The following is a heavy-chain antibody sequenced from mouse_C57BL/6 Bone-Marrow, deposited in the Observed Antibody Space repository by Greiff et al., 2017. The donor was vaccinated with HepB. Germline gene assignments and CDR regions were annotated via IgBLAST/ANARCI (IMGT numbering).Heavy chain of an antibody. CDR3: ARWLSYYYAMDY. Sequence: VQLQQPGAELVRPGTSVKLSCKASGYTFTSYWMHWVKQRPGQGLEWIGVIDPSDSYTNYNQKFKGKATLTVDTSSSTAYMHLSSLTSEDSAVYYCARWLSYYYAMDYWGQGTSVTVSS. CDR2: IDPSDSYT. V-gene: IGHV1-59*01. J-gene: IGHJ4*01. CDR1: GYTFTSYW. D-gene: IGHD2-2*01.